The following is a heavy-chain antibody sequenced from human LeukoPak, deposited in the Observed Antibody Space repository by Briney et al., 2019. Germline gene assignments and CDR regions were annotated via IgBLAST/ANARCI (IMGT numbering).Heavy chain of an antibody. CDR3: ARDIVVVVAATGYYFDY. CDR2: ISGSGGST. D-gene: IGHD2-15*01. CDR1: GFTFSSYA. V-gene: IGHV3-23*01. Sequence: GGSLRLSCAASGFTFSSYAMSWVRKAPGKGLEWVSAISGSGGSTYYADSVKGRFTISRDNSKNTLYLQMNSLRAEDTAVYYCARDIVVVVAATGYYFDYWGQGTLVTVSS. J-gene: IGHJ4*02.